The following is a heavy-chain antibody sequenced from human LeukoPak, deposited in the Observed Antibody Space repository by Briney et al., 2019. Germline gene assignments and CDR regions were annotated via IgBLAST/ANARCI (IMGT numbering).Heavy chain of an antibody. CDR2: ISSSSSTI. Sequence: PGGSLRLSCAASGFTFSDYYMNWVRQAPGKGLEWVSYISSSSSTIYYADSVKGRFTISRDNAKSSLYLQMNSLRDEDTAVYYCARGGPFYGDYEGSDYWGQGTLVTVSS. D-gene: IGHD4-17*01. CDR3: ARGGPFYGDYEGSDY. V-gene: IGHV3-48*02. CDR1: GFTFSDYY. J-gene: IGHJ4*02.